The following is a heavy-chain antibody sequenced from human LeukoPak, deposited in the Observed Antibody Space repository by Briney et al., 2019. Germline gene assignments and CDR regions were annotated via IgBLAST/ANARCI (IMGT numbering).Heavy chain of an antibody. CDR1: GFIFSDYY. Sequence: GGSLRLSCAASGFIFSDYYMSWIRQAPGKGLEWVSYISSSGNTIYYADSVKGRFTISRDNARNSLSLQMNSLRADDTAVYYCARGLGSSWRFDYWGQGTLVTVSS. CDR3: ARGLGSSWRFDY. V-gene: IGHV3-11*04. J-gene: IGHJ4*02. D-gene: IGHD6-13*01. CDR2: ISSSGNTI.